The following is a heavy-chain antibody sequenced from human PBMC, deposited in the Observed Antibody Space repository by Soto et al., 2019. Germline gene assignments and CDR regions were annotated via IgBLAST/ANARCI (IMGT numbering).Heavy chain of an antibody. D-gene: IGHD6-13*01. Sequence: PSETLSLTCAVSGASISSTYWWSWIRQPPGKGLEWIGYIYHSGSAYYNPSLKSRVTISVDRSKNQFSLKLSSVTAADTAVYYCARGIAEVGTKVFDYWGQGILVTVSS. J-gene: IGHJ4*02. CDR2: IYHSGSA. CDR1: GASISSTYW. CDR3: ARGIAEVGTKVFDY. V-gene: IGHV4-30-2*01.